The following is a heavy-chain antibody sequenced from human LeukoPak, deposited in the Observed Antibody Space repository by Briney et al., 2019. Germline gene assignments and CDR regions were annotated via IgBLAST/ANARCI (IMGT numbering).Heavy chain of an antibody. CDR1: GYTFTGYY. CDR3: AREVDYDILTGYVIYFDY. J-gene: IGHJ4*02. V-gene: IGHV1-2*02. D-gene: IGHD3-9*01. CDR2: INPNSGGT. Sequence: GASVKVSCKASGYTFTGYYMHWVRQAPGQGLEWMGWINPNSGGTNYAQKLQGRVTMTRDTSISTAYMELSRLRSDDTAVYYCAREVDYDILTGYVIYFDYWGQGTLVTVSS.